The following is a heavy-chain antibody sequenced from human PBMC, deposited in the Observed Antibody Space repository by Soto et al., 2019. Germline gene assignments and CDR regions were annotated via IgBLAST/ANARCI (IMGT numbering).Heavy chain of an antibody. Sequence: SETLSLTCTVSGASISSYYSTWIRQPPGKGLEWIGFMYNSGSTHYNPSLKSRVTISLDTSKNQCSLNLRFVTAADTAVYYCASMGYHYGSGSYPLDYWAQGTLVTVSS. J-gene: IGHJ4*02. D-gene: IGHD3-10*01. CDR3: ASMGYHYGSGSYPLDY. CDR1: GASISSYY. CDR2: MYNSGST. V-gene: IGHV4-59*08.